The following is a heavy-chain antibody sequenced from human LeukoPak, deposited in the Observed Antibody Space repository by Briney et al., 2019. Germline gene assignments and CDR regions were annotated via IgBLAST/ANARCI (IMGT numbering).Heavy chain of an antibody. V-gene: IGHV4-31*03. CDR2: IYKTGST. CDR3: ARDVLR. CDR1: GDSITSGGYY. Sequence: PSQTLSLTCTVSGDSITSGGYYWRSIRQRPGKGLEWIGYIYKTGSTYYNPSLKSRVTMSVDTSRNQFSLKVNSVTAADTAVYYCARDVLRWGQGTLVTVSS. J-gene: IGHJ4*02.